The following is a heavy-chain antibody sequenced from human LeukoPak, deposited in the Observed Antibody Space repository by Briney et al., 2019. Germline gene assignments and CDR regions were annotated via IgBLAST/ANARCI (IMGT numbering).Heavy chain of an antibody. D-gene: IGHD5-12*01. V-gene: IGHV3-9*01. J-gene: IGHJ4*02. CDR3: AKDRTYSAYAALDY. CDR2: ISWNSGSA. Sequence: GGSLRLSCPASGFTFNSYAMSWVRQAPGKGLEWVSGISWNSGSAGYADSVKGRFTISRDSAKNSLYLQMNSLRTEDTALYYCAKDRTYSAYAALDYWGQGTLVTVSS. CDR1: GFTFNSYA.